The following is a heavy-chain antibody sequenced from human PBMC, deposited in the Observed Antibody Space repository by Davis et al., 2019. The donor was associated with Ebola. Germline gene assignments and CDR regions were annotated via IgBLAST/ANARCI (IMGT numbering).Heavy chain of an antibody. CDR1: GYTFTSYG. D-gene: IGHD3-9*01. CDR3: ARAPNYDVLTGTSSYYFDY. Sequence: ASVQVSCKPSGYTFTSYGLVWVRQAPGLGLEWMGWISGFNTNTNFAQKFQGRVTVSKDTSTNTAYMDLRSLTSDDTAIYYCARAPNYDVLTGTSSYYFDYWGQGTLVTVSS. CDR2: ISGFNTNT. V-gene: IGHV1-18*04. J-gene: IGHJ4*02.